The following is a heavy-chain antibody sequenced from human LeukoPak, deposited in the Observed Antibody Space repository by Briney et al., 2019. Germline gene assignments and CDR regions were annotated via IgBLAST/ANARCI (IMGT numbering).Heavy chain of an antibody. CDR3: ARLDTPGPDYDSSPYFDY. CDR2: IYYSGST. D-gene: IGHD3-22*01. CDR1: GGSISSSSYY. J-gene: IGHJ4*02. Sequence: SETLSLTCTVSGGSISSSSYYWGWIRQPPGKGLEWVGSIYYSGSTNYNPSLKSRVTISVDTSKNQFSLKLSSVTAADTAVYYCARLDTPGPDYDSSPYFDYWGQGTLVTVSS. V-gene: IGHV4-39*07.